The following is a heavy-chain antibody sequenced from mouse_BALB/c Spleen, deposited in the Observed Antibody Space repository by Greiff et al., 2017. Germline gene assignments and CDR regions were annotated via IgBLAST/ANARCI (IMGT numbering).Heavy chain of an antibody. CDR3: ARSSGFPRAFDY. CDR2: ISSGSSTN. J-gene: IGHJ4*01. CDR1: GFTFSSFG. D-gene: IGHD3-1*01. Sequence: EVMLVESGGGLVQPGGSRKLSCAASGFTFSSFGMHWVRQAPEKGLEWVAYISSGSSTNYYADTVKGRFTISRDNPKNTLFLQMTSLRSEDTAMYYCARSSGFPRAFDYWGQGTPVT. V-gene: IGHV5-17*02.